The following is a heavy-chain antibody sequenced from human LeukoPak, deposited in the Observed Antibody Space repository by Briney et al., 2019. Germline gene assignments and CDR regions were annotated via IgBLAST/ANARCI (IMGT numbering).Heavy chain of an antibody. D-gene: IGHD6-6*01. CDR3: VRGQDYYSSSPIFDY. V-gene: IGHV4-30-4*08. CDR2: IYYSGST. CDR1: GGSISSGDYY. Sequence: SQTLSLTCTVSGGSISSGDYYWSWIRQPPGKGLEWIGSIYYSGSTYYNPSLKSRVTISVDTSKNQFSLKLSSVTAADTAVYYCVRGQDYYSSSPIFDYWGQGTLVTVSS. J-gene: IGHJ4*02.